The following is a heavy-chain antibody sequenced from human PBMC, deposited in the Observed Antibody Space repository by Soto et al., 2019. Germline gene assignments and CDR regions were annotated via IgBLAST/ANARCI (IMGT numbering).Heavy chain of an antibody. J-gene: IGHJ4*02. CDR1: EFTFSNYA. Sequence: EVQLLESGGGLVQPGGSLRLSCTASEFTFSNYAMSWVRQAPGKGLEWVSAISYGGGTTYYADSVKGRFTISRDNSKSTLYLQMNSLRAEVTAVYYCAKNPGYYYDSTGYHFDYWGQGTLVTVSS. CDR2: ISYGGGTT. D-gene: IGHD3-22*01. V-gene: IGHV3-23*01. CDR3: AKNPGYYYDSTGYHFDY.